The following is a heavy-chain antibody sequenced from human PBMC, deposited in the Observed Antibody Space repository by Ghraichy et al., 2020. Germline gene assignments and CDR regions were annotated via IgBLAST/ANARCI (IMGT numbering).Heavy chain of an antibody. J-gene: IGHJ3*02. CDR1: GFTFSSYW. Sequence: GESLNISCAASGFTFSSYWMHWVRQAPGKGLVWVSRINSDGSSTSYADSVKGRFTISRDNAKNTLYLQMNSLRAEDTAVYYCARDLTTVVTPITVAFDIWGQGTMVTVSS. D-gene: IGHD4-23*01. V-gene: IGHV3-74*01. CDR3: ARDLTTVVTPITVAFDI. CDR2: INSDGSST.